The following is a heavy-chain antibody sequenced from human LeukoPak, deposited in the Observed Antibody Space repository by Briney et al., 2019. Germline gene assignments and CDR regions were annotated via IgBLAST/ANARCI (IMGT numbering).Heavy chain of an antibody. CDR1: GYTFTSYY. CDR3: ARDRVFVDTAIVSPIQYFDY. CDR2: ISAYNGDI. J-gene: IGHJ4*02. Sequence: GASVKVSCKASGYTFTSYYIHWVRQAPGQGLEWMGWISAYNGDIYYAQKFQGRVTMTTATSTSTAYMELTSLRADDTAMYYCARDRVFVDTAIVSPIQYFDYWGQGTLVTVSS. V-gene: IGHV1-18*04. D-gene: IGHD5-18*01.